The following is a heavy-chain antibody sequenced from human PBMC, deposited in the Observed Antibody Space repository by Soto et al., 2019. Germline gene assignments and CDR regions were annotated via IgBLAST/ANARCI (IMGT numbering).Heavy chain of an antibody. Sequence: ASVKVSCKASGYTFTGYYMHWVREAPGQGLEWMGWINPNSGGTNYAQKFQGWVTMTRDTSISTAYMELSRLRSDDTAVYYCARGLTMVRGVLHTWFDPWGQGTLVTVSS. D-gene: IGHD3-10*01. CDR2: INPNSGGT. V-gene: IGHV1-2*04. J-gene: IGHJ5*02. CDR1: GYTFTGYY. CDR3: ARGLTMVRGVLHTWFDP.